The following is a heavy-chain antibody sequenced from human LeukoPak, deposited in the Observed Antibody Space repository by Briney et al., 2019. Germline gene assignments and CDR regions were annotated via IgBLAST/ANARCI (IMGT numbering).Heavy chain of an antibody. CDR3: ARVDVGWIQLWSYFDY. CDR1: GYTFTGYY. V-gene: IGHV1-2*02. CDR2: INPNSGGT. J-gene: IGHJ4*02. Sequence: ASVKVSCKASGYTFTGYYMHRVRQSPGQGLEWMGWINPNSGGTNYAQKFQGRVTMTRDTSISTAYMELSRLRSDDTAVYYCARVDVGWIQLWSYFDYWGQGTLVTVSS. D-gene: IGHD5-18*01.